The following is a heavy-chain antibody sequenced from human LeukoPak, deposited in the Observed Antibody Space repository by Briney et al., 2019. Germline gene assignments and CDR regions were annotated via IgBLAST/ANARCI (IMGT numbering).Heavy chain of an antibody. J-gene: IGHJ4*02. Sequence: GASVKVSCKASGYTFTGYYMHWVRQAPGQGLEWMGIINPSGGSTSYAQKFQGRVTMTRDTSTSTVYMELSSLRSEDTAVYYCARDDGITMVRGVNFDYWGQGTLVTVSS. CDR1: GYTFTGYY. CDR3: ARDDGITMVRGVNFDY. CDR2: INPSGGST. D-gene: IGHD3-10*01. V-gene: IGHV1-46*01.